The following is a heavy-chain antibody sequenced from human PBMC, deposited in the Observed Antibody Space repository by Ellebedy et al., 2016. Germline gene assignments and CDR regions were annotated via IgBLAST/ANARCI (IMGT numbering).Heavy chain of an antibody. CDR3: ARPPMRKNAPLEY. CDR2: HSGNP. V-gene: IGHV4-38-2*02. D-gene: IGHD1-14*01. CDR1: GYSISSGYY. Sequence: AGSLRLSXTVSGYSISSGYYWGWIRQPPGKGLEWIWHSGNPNYNPSLRSRVTISMATSKNQFYLELTSVTPADTAVYYCARPPMRKNAPLEYWGLGALVTVSS. J-gene: IGHJ4*02.